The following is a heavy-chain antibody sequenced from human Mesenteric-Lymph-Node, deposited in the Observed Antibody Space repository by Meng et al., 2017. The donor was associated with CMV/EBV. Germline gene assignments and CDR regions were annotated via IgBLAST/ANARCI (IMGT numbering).Heavy chain of an antibody. V-gene: IGHV4-39*07. CDR3: AREELDRYNWFDP. Sequence: SETLSLTCTVSGGSISSSSYYWGWIRQPPGKGLEWIGSIYYSGSTYYNPSFKSRVTISVDTSKNQFSLKLSSVTAADTAVYYCAREELDRYNWFDPWGQGTLVTVSS. D-gene: IGHD1-26*01. CDR2: IYYSGST. J-gene: IGHJ5*02. CDR1: GGSISSSSYY.